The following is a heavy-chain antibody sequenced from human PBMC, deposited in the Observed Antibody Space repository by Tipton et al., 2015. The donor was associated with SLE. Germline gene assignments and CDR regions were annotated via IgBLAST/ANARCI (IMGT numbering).Heavy chain of an antibody. D-gene: IGHD5-24*01. CDR2: ISYDGIDE. V-gene: IGHV3-30*04. CDR3: ARSLATTVPRFDY. J-gene: IGHJ4*02. CDR1: GFTFSDFA. Sequence: QVQLVQSGGGVVQPGRSLRLSCVASGFTFSDFAMHWVRQSPGKGLEWVALISYDGIDEFFADSVKGRFTIYRDDSTNTLYLQMNSLRAEDSTVYFSARSLATTVPRFDYWGQGTLVTVSS.